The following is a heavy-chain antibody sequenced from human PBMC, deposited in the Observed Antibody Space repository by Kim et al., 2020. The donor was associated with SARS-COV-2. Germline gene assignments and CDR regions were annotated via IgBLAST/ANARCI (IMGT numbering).Heavy chain of an antibody. Sequence: GGSLRLSCAASGFTFSSYAMHWVRQAPGKGLEWVAVIWYDGSNKYYTDSVKGRFTISRDNSKNTLYLQMNSLRAEDTAVYYCAKALAGAEYFQHWGTGT. CDR1: GFTFSSYA. J-gene: IGHJ1*01. CDR2: IWYDGSNK. V-gene: IGHV3-33*06. D-gene: IGHD6-13*01. CDR3: AKALAGAEYFQH.